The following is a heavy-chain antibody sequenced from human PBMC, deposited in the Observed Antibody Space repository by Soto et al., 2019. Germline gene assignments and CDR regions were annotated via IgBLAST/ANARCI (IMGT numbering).Heavy chain of an antibody. CDR2: IYYSGNT. CDR3: ARVFDYALDY. J-gene: IGHJ4*02. V-gene: IGHV4-31*03. Sequence: SETLSLTCTVSGGSISSGGYYWSWIRQHPGKGLEWIGYIYYSGNTYYNPSLKSRVTISVDTSKNQFSLKLSSVTAADTAVYYCARVFDYALDYWGQGTLVTVS. CDR1: GGSISSGGYY. D-gene: IGHD3-16*01.